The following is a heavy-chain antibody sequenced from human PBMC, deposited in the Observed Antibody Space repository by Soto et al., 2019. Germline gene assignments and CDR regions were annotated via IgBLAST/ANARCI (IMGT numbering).Heavy chain of an antibody. CDR1: GLTVSSSY. CDR2: IYSAGST. CDR3: AGARELEYSSAIFFDI. V-gene: IGHV3-53*01. Sequence: GGSLRLSCAASGLTVSSSYMSWVRQAPGKGLQWVSVIYSAGSTYYANSVKGRFTISRDISTNMVYLQMSSLTDEDTAVYYCAGARELEYSSAIFFDIWGQGALVTVSS. J-gene: IGHJ4*02. D-gene: IGHD5-18*01.